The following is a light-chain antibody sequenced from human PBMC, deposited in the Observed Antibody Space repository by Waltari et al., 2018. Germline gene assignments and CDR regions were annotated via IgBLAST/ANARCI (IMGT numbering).Light chain of an antibody. CDR1: TGAVTSSHY. CDR2: DTS. CDR3: LLHYSGPRV. J-gene: IGLJ2*01. V-gene: IGLV7-46*01. Sequence: QAVVTQEPSVTVSPGGTVTLTCGSSTGAVTSSHYPYWFQQKPGQAPRTLVYDTSNNHTWPPARFSGSVVGGKAALTLSGAQPEDEAEYYCLLHYSGPRVFGGGTKVTVL.